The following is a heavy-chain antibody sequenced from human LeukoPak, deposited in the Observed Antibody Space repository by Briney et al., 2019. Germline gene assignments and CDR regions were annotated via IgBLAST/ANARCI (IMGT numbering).Heavy chain of an antibody. V-gene: IGHV3-15*01. CDR1: GFTFSNAW. CDR2: IKSKTDGGTT. Sequence: GGSLRLSCAASGFTFSNAWMSWVRQAPGKGLEWVGRIKSKTDGGTTDYAAPVKGRFTISRDDSKNTLYLQMNSLKTEDTAVYYCTTTETYYDILTGYYTGGYWGQGTLVTVSS. CDR3: TTTETYYDILTGYYTGGY. J-gene: IGHJ4*02. D-gene: IGHD3-9*01.